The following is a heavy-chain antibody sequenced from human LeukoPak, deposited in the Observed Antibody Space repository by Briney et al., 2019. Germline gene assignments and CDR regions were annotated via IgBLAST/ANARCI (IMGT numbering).Heavy chain of an antibody. CDR3: SRGSGWLSVY. D-gene: IGHD6-19*01. CDR1: GFTFGDYL. CDR2: ISGGTT. Sequence: HPGGSLRLSCTASGFTFGDYLMSWFRQAPGKGLEWIGFISGGTTEYAASVKGRFTISRDDFTSIAYLQMNSLTTEDTAVYYCSRGSGWLSVYWGQGTLVTASS. V-gene: IGHV3-49*03. J-gene: IGHJ4*02.